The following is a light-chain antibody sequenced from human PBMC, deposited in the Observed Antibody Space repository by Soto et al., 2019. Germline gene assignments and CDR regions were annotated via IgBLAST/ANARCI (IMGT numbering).Light chain of an antibody. CDR3: QQYDSFPLT. Sequence: DIQMTQSPSTLSASVGDRVTITCRASQSISSWLAWYQQKPGRDPNLLISEASSLNSEVPSRFSGSGSGTEFTLTISSLQPDDFATYYCQQYDSFPLTCGGGTKVEIK. J-gene: IGKJ4*01. CDR1: QSISSW. CDR2: EAS. V-gene: IGKV1-5*01.